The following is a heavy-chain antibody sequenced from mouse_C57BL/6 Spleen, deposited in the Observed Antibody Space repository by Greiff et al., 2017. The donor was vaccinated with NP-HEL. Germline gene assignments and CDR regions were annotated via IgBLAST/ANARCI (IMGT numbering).Heavy chain of an antibody. J-gene: IGHJ3*01. V-gene: IGHV14-2*01. CDR2: IDPEDGET. Sequence: EVKLVESGAELVKPGASVKLSCTASGFNIKDYYMHWVKQRTEQGLEWIGRIDPEDGETKYAPKFQGKATITADTSSNTAYLQLSSLTSEDTAVYYCAREDGSSYGFAYWGQGTLVTVSA. CDR3: AREDGSSYGFAY. D-gene: IGHD1-1*01. CDR1: GFNIKDYY.